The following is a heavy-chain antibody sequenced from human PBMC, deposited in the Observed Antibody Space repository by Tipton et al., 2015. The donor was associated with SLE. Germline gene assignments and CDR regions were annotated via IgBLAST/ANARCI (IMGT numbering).Heavy chain of an antibody. CDR1: GFTFSSHE. CDR3: AQGGYCSGSICYFLNAVDM. D-gene: IGHD2-2*01. Sequence: SLRLSCVVSGFTFSSHEMNWVRQAPGKGLEWVSYITSFDSTTYYADSVKGRFTISRDNADNSLYLQMNSLRAEDTGIYYCAQGGYCSGSICYFLNAVDMWGQGTMVTVSA. V-gene: IGHV3-48*03. J-gene: IGHJ3*02. CDR2: ITSFDSTT.